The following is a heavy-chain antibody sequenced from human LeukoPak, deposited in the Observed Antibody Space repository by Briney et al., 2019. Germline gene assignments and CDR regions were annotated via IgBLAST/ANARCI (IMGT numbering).Heavy chain of an antibody. Sequence: SQTLSLTCAISGDSVSNNSGAWNWIRQSPSRGLEWLGRTYYRTKWYNDYAVSVKSRITISPDTSKNQFSLKLSSVTAADTAVYYCARHKPEYSSSYYYYMDVWGKGTTVTVSS. J-gene: IGHJ6*03. V-gene: IGHV6-1*01. CDR1: GDSVSNNSGA. CDR2: TYYRTKWYN. CDR3: ARHKPEYSSSYYYYMDV. D-gene: IGHD6-6*01.